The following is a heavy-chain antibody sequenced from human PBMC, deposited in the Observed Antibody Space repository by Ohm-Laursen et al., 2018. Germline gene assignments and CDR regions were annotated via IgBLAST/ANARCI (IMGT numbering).Heavy chain of an antibody. CDR2: VLYSGST. D-gene: IGHD2-21*02. Sequence: SETLSLTCTVSGVSVSSYYWGWIRQPPGKGLEWIGYVLYSGSTYYNPSLKSRVTISVDTSKNQFSLKLSSVTAADTAVYYCARHAAYCGGDCYSRWFDPWGQGTLVTVSS. CDR3: ARHAAYCGGDCYSRWFDP. CDR1: GVSVSSYY. V-gene: IGHV4-59*08. J-gene: IGHJ5*02.